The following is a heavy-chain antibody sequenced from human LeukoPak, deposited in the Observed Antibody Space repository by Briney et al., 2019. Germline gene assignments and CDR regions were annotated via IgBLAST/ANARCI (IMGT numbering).Heavy chain of an antibody. CDR3: ARESVIYYDSSGYYQLFDY. D-gene: IGHD3-22*01. Sequence: GASVKVSCKASGYTFTSYGISWVRQAPGQGLEWMGCISVYNSNTNYAQKLQRRVTMTPETSQSTAYMELRSLRSDDTAVYYCARESVIYYDSSGYYQLFDYWGQGTMVTVSS. V-gene: IGHV1-18*01. J-gene: IGHJ4*02. CDR1: GYTFTSYG. CDR2: ISVYNSNT.